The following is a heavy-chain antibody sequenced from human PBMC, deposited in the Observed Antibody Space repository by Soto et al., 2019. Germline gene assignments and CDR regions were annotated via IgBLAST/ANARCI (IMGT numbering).Heavy chain of an antibody. CDR2: VSSSGTTM. J-gene: IGHJ4*02. Sequence: QVQLAESGGGLVEPGGYLRISCAASGFTFSDYDMSWIRQSPGKGLEWVSFVSSSGTTMYFADSVKGRFTISRDNAKNSLYLQMNSLRAEDTAVYYCARMGPRAARPSYWCQVTLVTVSS. CDR3: ARMGPRAARPSY. V-gene: IGHV3-11*01. CDR1: GFTFSDYD. D-gene: IGHD6-6*01.